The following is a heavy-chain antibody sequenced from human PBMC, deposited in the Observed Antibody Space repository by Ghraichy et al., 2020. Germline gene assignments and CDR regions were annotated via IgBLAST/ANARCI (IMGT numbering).Heavy chain of an antibody. J-gene: IGHJ4*02. V-gene: IGHV4-34*01. D-gene: IGHD3-16*02. CDR2: INHSGST. CDR3: ARSQLKPPHNYVWGSYRYYFDY. CDR1: GGSFSGYY. Sequence: SETLSLTCAVYGGSFSGYYWSWIRQPPGKGLEWIGEINHSGSTNYNPSLKSRVTISVDTSKNQFSLKLSSVTAADTAVYYCARSQLKPPHNYVWGSYRYYFDYWGQGTLVTVSS.